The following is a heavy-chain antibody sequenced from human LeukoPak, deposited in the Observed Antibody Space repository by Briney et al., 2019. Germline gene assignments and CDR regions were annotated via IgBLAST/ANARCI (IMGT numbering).Heavy chain of an antibody. J-gene: IGHJ3*02. D-gene: IGHD6-13*01. CDR3: ARVEGIAAAGPLGLNAFDI. CDR2: IWYDGSNK. V-gene: IGHV3-33*08. Sequence: GGSLRLSCAASGFTFSSYAMSWVRQAPGKGLEWVAVIWYDGSNKYYADSVKGRFTISRDNSKNTLYLQMNSLRAEDTAVYYCARVEGIAAAGPLGLNAFDIWGQGTMVTVSS. CDR1: GFTFSSYA.